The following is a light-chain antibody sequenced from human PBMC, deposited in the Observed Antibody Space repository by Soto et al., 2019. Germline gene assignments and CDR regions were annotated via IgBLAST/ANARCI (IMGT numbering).Light chain of an antibody. Sequence: EIDWAQSPRTPSLSPAERATPSCRASQSVRSNDLAWYQQSPGQAPRLLIYDASSRATGVPDRFSGSGSGTDFTLTISRLEPEDFAVYYCHQYGGSPGTLGQGTKVDIK. CDR3: HQYGGSPGT. CDR1: QSVRSND. V-gene: IGKV3-20*01. J-gene: IGKJ1*01. CDR2: DAS.